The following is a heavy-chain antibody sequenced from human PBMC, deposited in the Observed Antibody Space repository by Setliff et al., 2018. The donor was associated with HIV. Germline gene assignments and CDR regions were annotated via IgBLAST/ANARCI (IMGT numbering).Heavy chain of an antibody. V-gene: IGHV1-8*01. CDR2: MNPNSGNT. J-gene: IGHJ4*02. CDR1: GYTFTSYD. D-gene: IGHD1-26*01. CDR3: TTDLGGSYHGWNY. Sequence: ASVKVSCKASGYTFTSYDINWARQATGQGLEWMGWMNPNSGNTGYAQKFQGRVTMTRNTSISTAYMELSSLRSEDTAVYYCTTDLGGSYHGWNYWGQGTLVTVSS.